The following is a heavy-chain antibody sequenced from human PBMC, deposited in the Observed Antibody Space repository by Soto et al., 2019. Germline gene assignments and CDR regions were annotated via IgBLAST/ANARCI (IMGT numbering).Heavy chain of an antibody. CDR3: ARSGGGYDLGDY. D-gene: IGHD5-12*01. V-gene: IGHV1-2*04. Sequence: QVQLVQSGAEVKKPGASVKVSCKASGYTFIGYYIHWVRQAPGQGLEWMGWINPNSGGAKDSQKFEAWVTMTGDTSISTAYMELSRLKSDDTAVYYCARSGGGYDLGDYWGQGTLVTVSS. J-gene: IGHJ4*02. CDR2: INPNSGGA. CDR1: GYTFIGYY.